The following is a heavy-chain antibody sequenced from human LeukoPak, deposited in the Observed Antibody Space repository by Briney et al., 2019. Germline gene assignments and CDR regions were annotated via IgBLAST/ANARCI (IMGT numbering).Heavy chain of an antibody. Sequence: AGGSLRLSCAASGFTFSSYAMSWVRQAPGKGLKWVSAIIGSGGSTYYADSVKGRFTISRDNAKNSLYLQMNSLRAEDTAVYYCARGPAIPYCSSTSCYLLWGQGTLVTVSS. J-gene: IGHJ4*02. CDR1: GFTFSSYA. D-gene: IGHD2-2*01. V-gene: IGHV3-23*01. CDR2: IIGSGGST. CDR3: ARGPAIPYCSSTSCYLL.